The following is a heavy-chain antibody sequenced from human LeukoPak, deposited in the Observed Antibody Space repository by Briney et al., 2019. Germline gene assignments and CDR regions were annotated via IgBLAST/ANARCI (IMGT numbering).Heavy chain of an antibody. CDR3: ARDFRRYYYDSGGYFYFDY. J-gene: IGHJ4*02. CDR2: INAGNGNT. CDR1: GYTFTSYA. V-gene: IGHV1-3*01. D-gene: IGHD3-22*01. Sequence: EASVKVSCKASGYTFTSYAMHWVRQAPGQRLEWMGWINAGNGNTKYSQKFQGRVTITRDTSASTAYMELGSLRSEDTAVFYCARDFRRYYYDSGGYFYFDYWGQGTLVTVSS.